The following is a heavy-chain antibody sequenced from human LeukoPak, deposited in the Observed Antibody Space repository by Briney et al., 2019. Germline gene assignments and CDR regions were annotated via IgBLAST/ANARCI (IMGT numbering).Heavy chain of an antibody. D-gene: IGHD3-22*01. CDR2: ISWNSGSI. J-gene: IGHJ4*02. Sequence: PGGSLRLSCAASGFTSDDYAMHWVRQAPGKGLEWVSGISWNSGSIGYADSVKGRFTISRDNAKNSLYLQMNSLRAEDTALYYCAKDKRGYYDSSGYYEVYFDYWGQGTLVTVSS. V-gene: IGHV3-9*02. CDR1: GFTSDDYA. CDR3: AKDKRGYYDSSGYYEVYFDY.